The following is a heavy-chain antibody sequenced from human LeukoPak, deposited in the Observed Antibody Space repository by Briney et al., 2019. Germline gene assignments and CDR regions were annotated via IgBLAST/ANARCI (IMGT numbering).Heavy chain of an antibody. D-gene: IGHD3-10*01. Sequence: ASVKVSCKASGVTFSSYAISWVRQAPGQGLEWMGRIIPIFGTANYAQKFQGRVTITTDESTSTAYMELSSLRSEDTAVYYCARDSLEMVLDYWGQGTLVSVSS. J-gene: IGHJ4*02. CDR1: GVTFSSYA. CDR2: IIPIFGTA. CDR3: ARDSLEMVLDY. V-gene: IGHV1-69*05.